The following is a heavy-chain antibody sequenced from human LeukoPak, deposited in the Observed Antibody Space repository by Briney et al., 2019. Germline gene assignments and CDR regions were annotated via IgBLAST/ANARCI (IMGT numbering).Heavy chain of an antibody. Sequence: GGSLRLSCAASGFTFSSYWMHWVRHAPGKGLVWVSRINSDGSSTSYADSVKGRFTISRDNTKNTLNLQINSLRAEDTAVYYCARGDGSSGWRTGGMDVWGQGTTVTVSS. J-gene: IGHJ6*02. CDR2: INSDGSST. CDR1: GFTFSSYW. CDR3: ARGDGSSGWRTGGMDV. V-gene: IGHV3-74*01. D-gene: IGHD6-19*01.